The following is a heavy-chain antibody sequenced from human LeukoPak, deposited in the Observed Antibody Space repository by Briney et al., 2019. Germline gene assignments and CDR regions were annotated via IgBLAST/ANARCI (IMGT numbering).Heavy chain of an antibody. CDR2: ISGRADRT. CDR1: GFTFGNTA. V-gene: IGHV3-23*01. Sequence: GGSLRLSCVASGFTFGNTARNWVGQGPGKGRKWVSAISGRADRTFYADSVEGRFTISRDNSKNPVYLQMNNMRAEDTAVYYCAREIGVPGWFDPWGQGTLVTVSS. D-gene: IGHD3-10*01. J-gene: IGHJ5*02. CDR3: AREIGVPGWFDP.